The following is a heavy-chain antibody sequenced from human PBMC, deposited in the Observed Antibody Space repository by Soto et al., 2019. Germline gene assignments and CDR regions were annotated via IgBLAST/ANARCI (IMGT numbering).Heavy chain of an antibody. CDR3: ARSDGRY. CDR2: IYYSGST. J-gene: IGHJ4*02. CDR1: GGALSSGGYS. V-gene: IGHV4-61*08. Sequence: SETLSLTCAVSGGALSSGGYSWSWIRQPPGKGLEWIGYIYYSGSTNYNPSLKSRVTISVDTSKNQFSLKLSSVTAADTAVYYCARSDGRYWGQGTLVTVS.